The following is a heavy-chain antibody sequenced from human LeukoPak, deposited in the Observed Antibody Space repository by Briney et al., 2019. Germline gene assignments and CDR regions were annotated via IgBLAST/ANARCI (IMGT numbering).Heavy chain of an antibody. CDR3: ARLDYYDGDY. Sequence: SETLSLTCTVSGGSISSYYWSWIRQPPGKGLEWIGYIYYSGSTNYNPSLKSRVTISVDASKNQFSLKLSSVTAADTAVYYCARLDYYDGDYWGQGTLVTVSS. CDR1: GGSISSYY. V-gene: IGHV4-59*01. D-gene: IGHD3-22*01. J-gene: IGHJ4*02. CDR2: IYYSGST.